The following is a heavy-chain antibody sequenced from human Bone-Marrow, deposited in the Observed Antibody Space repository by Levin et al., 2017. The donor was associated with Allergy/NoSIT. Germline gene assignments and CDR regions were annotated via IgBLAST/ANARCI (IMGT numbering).Heavy chain of an antibody. CDR3: ARDPSGWRLRYFDL. CDR2: ISYDGSNK. Sequence: GGSLRLSCAASGFTFSSYAMHWVCQAPGKGLEWVAVISYDGSNKYYADSVKGRFTISRDNSKNTLYLQMNSLRAEDTAVYYCARDPSGWRLRYFDLWGRGTLVTVSS. CDR1: GFTFSSYA. V-gene: IGHV3-30-3*01. J-gene: IGHJ2*01. D-gene: IGHD6-19*01.